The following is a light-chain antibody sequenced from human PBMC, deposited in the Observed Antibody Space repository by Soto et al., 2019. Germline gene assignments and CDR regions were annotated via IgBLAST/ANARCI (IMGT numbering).Light chain of an antibody. J-gene: IGKJ2*03. CDR1: QTINRD. CDR3: HQSHITQYS. CDR2: RAS. Sequence: VPMNQSASSLYSSEGDRVTITCLASQTINRDLQWYQHRPGEAPNLLITRASSLQSGVPSRFSGSGFGTDFTLTISSLQREDFATYYCHQSHITQYSFGQGTKVDIK. V-gene: IGKV1-39*01.